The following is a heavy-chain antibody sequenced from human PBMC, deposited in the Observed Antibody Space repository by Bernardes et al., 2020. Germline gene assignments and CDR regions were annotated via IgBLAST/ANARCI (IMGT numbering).Heavy chain of an antibody. J-gene: IGHJ4*02. D-gene: IGHD6-19*01. CDR2: IKQDGSEK. CDR1: GFTLSTYW. V-gene: IGHV3-7*01. Sequence: AGSLSLSCAASGFTLSTYWMSWVRQAPGKGLEWVSNIKQDGSEKDNVDSVRGRFTISRENAKNSLYLQLNSLRVDDTAAYYCSRGSIEVAGTTIGPGVLVRYYFYYWAQGTLVTVSS. CDR3: SRGSIEVAGTTIGPGVLVRYYFYY.